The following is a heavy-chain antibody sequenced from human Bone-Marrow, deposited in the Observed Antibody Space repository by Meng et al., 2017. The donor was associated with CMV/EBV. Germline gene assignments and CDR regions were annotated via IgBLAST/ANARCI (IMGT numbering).Heavy chain of an antibody. CDR3: ARAVAGTNYYYYGMDV. CDR1: GGTFSSYA. Sequence: SVKVSCKASGGTFSSYAISWVRQAPGQGLEWMGGIIPIFGTANYAQKFQGRVTITTDESTSTAYMQLSSLRSEDTAVYYCARAVAGTNYYYYGMDVWGQGTTVTVSS. D-gene: IGHD1-1*01. V-gene: IGHV1-69*05. J-gene: IGHJ6*02. CDR2: IIPIFGTA.